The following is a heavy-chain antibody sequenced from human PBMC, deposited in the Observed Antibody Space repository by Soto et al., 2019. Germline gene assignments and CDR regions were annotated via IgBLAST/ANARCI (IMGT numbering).Heavy chain of an antibody. Sequence: QVQLVESGGGVVQPGRSLRLSCAASGFTFSSYGMHWVRQAPGKGLEWVAVISYDGSNKYYADSVKGRFTISRDNSKNTLYLQMNSRRGEDTAVYYCATPLYDYGDRDYYFDYWGQGTLVTVSS. CDR2: ISYDGSNK. CDR1: GFTFSSYG. CDR3: ATPLYDYGDRDYYFDY. D-gene: IGHD4-17*01. J-gene: IGHJ4*02. V-gene: IGHV3-30*03.